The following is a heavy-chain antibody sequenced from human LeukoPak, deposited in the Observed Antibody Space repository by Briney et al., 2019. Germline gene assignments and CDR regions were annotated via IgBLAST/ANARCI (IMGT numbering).Heavy chain of an antibody. Sequence: SETLSLTCTVSGGSISSYYWSWIRQPAGKGLEWIGRTYTSGSTNYNPSLKSRVTMSVDTSKNQFSLKLSSVTAADTAVYYCARDWSMVRGVIPLYYYYGMDVWGQGTTVTVSS. D-gene: IGHD3-10*01. CDR3: ARDWSMVRGVIPLYYYYGMDV. CDR1: GGSISSYY. J-gene: IGHJ6*02. V-gene: IGHV4-4*07. CDR2: TYTSGST.